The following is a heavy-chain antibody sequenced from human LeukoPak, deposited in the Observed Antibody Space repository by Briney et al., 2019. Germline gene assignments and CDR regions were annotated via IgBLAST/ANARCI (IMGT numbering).Heavy chain of an antibody. V-gene: IGHV3-21*01. CDR3: ASNVLLWFGDFDY. CDR2: ISSSSSYI. J-gene: IGHJ4*02. D-gene: IGHD3-10*01. Sequence: GGSLRLSCAASGFTFSSYSMNWVRQATGKGLEWVSSISSSSSYIYYADSVKGRFTISRDNAKNSLYMQMNSLRAEDTAVYYCASNVLLWFGDFDYWGQGTLVTVSS. CDR1: GFTFSSYS.